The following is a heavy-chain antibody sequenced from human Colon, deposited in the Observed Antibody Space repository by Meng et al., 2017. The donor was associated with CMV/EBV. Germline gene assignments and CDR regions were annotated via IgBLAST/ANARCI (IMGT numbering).Heavy chain of an antibody. CDR3: ARDIDDYEDY. CDR2: INPNSGGT. CDR1: GYTFSNYG. Sequence: ASVKVSCKASGYTFSNYGMSWVRQAPGQGLEWMGWINPNSGGTNYAQKFQGRVTMTRDTSISTAYMELSRLRSDDTAVYYCARDIDDYEDYWGQGTLVTVSS. V-gene: IGHV1-2*02. J-gene: IGHJ4*02. D-gene: IGHD5-12*01.